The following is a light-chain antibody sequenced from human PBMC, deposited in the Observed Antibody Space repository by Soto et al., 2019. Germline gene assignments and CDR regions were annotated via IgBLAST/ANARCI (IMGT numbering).Light chain of an antibody. CDR2: ATS. J-gene: IGKJ4*01. V-gene: IGKV1-39*01. CDR3: QETYNVGAVS. Sequence: DIQMTQSPSSLSASVGDRVTITCRASQGIRNDLGWYQQKPGKAPKLLIYATSTLQSGVPSRFSGSGSGTDFTLTISNLQTEDFAIYFCQETYNVGAVSFGGGTKVEIK. CDR1: QGIRND.